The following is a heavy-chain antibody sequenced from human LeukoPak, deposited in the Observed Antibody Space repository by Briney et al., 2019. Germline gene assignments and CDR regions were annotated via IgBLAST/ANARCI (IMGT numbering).Heavy chain of an antibody. D-gene: IGHD2-21*02. J-gene: IGHJ4*02. CDR1: RFSFSTYP. CDR2: ISGSGGST. Sequence: PGGSLRLSCEASRFSFSTYPMGWVRRAPGKGLEWVSGISGSGGSTYYADSVKGRFTISRDNSKNTLYLQMNSLRAEDTAVYYCAKVNAGVLAYCGGDCSYWYYFDYWGQGTLVTVSS. V-gene: IGHV3-23*01. CDR3: AKVNAGVLAYCGGDCSYWYYFDY.